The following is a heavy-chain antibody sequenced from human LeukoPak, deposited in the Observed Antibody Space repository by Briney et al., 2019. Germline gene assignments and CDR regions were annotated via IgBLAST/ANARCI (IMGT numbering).Heavy chain of an antibody. Sequence: ASVKVSCKASRYTFTSYGISWVRQAPGQGLEWMGWISAYNGNTNYAQKLQGRVTMTTDTSTNTTYMALRTLRSDDTDVYYCARLSAGATDNWGQGTLVTVSS. CDR2: ISAYNGNT. CDR3: ARLSAGATDN. D-gene: IGHD1-26*01. CDR1: RYTFTSYG. V-gene: IGHV1-18*01. J-gene: IGHJ4*02.